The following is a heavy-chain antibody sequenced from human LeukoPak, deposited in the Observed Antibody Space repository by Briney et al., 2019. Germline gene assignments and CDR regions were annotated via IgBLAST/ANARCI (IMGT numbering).Heavy chain of an antibody. D-gene: IGHD1-26*01. Sequence: SETLSLTCTVSGGSISSSGYYWGWIRQPPGKGLEWIASIYYSGSTYYNPSLKSRVTISVDTSKNQLSLKLSSVTAADTAVYYCARGSYDTPSFDYWGQGTLVTVSS. J-gene: IGHJ4*02. CDR3: ARGSYDTPSFDY. CDR2: IYYSGST. CDR1: GGSISSSGYY. V-gene: IGHV4-39*01.